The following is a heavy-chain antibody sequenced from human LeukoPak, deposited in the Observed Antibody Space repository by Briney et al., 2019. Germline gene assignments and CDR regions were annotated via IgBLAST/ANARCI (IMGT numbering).Heavy chain of an antibody. CDR3: ARDRGGGQRGYSYGYDP. Sequence: KPGGSLRLSCAASGFTFSNAYMSWVRQAPGKGLEWLGRITSKSEGGTTDYPAPVKGRFTISRDNSKNTLYLQMNSLRAEDTAGYYCARDRGGGQRGYSYGYDPWGQGTLVTVSS. V-gene: IGHV3-15*01. CDR1: GFTFSNAY. J-gene: IGHJ5*02. D-gene: IGHD5-18*01. CDR2: ITSKSEGGTT.